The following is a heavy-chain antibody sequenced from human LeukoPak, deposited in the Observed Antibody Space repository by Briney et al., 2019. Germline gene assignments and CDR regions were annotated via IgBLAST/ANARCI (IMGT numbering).Heavy chain of an antibody. D-gene: IGHD3-16*02. CDR2: INHSGST. CDR3: ARGIEVWAYDYVWGSYRQPPDY. Sequence: PSETLSLTCAVYGESFSGYYWSWIRQPPGKGLEWIGEINHSGSTNYNPSLKSRVTISVDTSKNQFSLKLSSVTAADTAVYYCARGIEVWAYDYVWGSYRQPPDYWGQGTLVTVSS. V-gene: IGHV4-34*01. CDR1: GESFSGYY. J-gene: IGHJ4*02.